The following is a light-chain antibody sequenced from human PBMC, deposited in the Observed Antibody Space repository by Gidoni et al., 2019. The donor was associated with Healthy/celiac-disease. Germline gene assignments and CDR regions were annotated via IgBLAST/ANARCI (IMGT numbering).Light chain of an antibody. CDR1: TLGDKY. CDR2: QDS. J-gene: IGLJ2*01. CDR3: QAWDSSNVV. Sequence: SYELTQPPSVSVSPGQTASITCSGDTLGDKYACWYQQKPGQSPVLVIYQDSKRPSGIPERFSGSNSGNTAPLTISGTQAMDEADYYCQAWDSSNVVFGGGTKLTVL. V-gene: IGLV3-1*01.